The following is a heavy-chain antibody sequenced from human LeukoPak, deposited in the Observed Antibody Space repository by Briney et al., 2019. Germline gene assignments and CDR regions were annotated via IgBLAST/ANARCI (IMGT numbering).Heavy chain of an antibody. CDR2: ISYDGSNK. D-gene: IGHD5-18*01. J-gene: IGHJ4*02. CDR3: AREPVGYSFDY. CDR1: GFTFSSYA. Sequence: GRSLRLSCAASGFTFSSYAMHWVRQAPGKGLEWVAVISYDGSNKYYADSVKGRFTISRDNSKNTLYLQMNSLRAEDTAVYCCAREPVGYSFDYWGQGTLVTVSS. V-gene: IGHV3-30-3*01.